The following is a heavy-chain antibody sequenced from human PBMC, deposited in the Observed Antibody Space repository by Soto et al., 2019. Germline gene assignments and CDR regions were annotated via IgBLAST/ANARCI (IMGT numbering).Heavy chain of an antibody. CDR3: ARKFTVTTGFDY. J-gene: IGHJ4*02. CDR1: GGSISSGGYY. V-gene: IGHV4-31*03. D-gene: IGHD4-4*01. CDR2: IYYSGST. Sequence: SETLSLTCTVSGGSISSGGYYWSWIRQHPGKGLEWIGYIYYSGSTYYNPSLKSRVTISVDTSKNQFSLKLSSVTAADTAVYYCARKFTVTTGFDYWGQGTQVTVSS.